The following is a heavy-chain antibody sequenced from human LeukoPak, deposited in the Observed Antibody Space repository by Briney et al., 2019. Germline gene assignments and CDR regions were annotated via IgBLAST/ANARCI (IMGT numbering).Heavy chain of an antibody. CDR2: RIPILGTT. D-gene: IGHD5-24*01. CDR1: GGSFSSYG. V-gene: IGHV1-69*13. J-gene: IGHJ1*01. CDR3: AREGPVGTDGF. Sequence: SVKVSCKASGGSFSSYGISWVRQAPGQGLERMGGRIPILGTTNLAQKFQGRLTITADESTSTAYMELNGLRVDDTAVYYCAREGPVGTDGFWGQGTLVTVSS.